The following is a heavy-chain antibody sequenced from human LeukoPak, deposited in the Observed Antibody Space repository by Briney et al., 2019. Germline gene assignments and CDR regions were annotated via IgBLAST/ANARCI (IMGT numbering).Heavy chain of an antibody. CDR2: IYYSGNT. Sequence: SQTLSLTCTVSGTSISSGVYSWSWARQHPGKGLEWIAYIYYSGNTYYNPSLKTRVTISVDSSKNQFSLKLSSVTAADTAVYYCARTITIFGALGYFDYWGQGTLVTVSS. J-gene: IGHJ4*02. D-gene: IGHD3-3*01. CDR3: ARTITIFGALGYFDY. CDR1: GTSISSGVYS. V-gene: IGHV4-31*03.